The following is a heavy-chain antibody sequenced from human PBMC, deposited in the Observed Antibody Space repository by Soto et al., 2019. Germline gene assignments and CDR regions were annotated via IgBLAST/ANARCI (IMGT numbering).Heavy chain of an antibody. Sequence: EVHLVESGGGLVKSWGSLRFSCTASGFTFSDYSMHWVRQAPGKGLEWVSSISPTSGAIYYADSVKGRFTISRDNAKNSLFLQMNSLRAEDTAVYSCARGSAHIQVQTFDYWGQGTLVTVSS. D-gene: IGHD1-1*01. V-gene: IGHV3-21*01. CDR3: ARGSAHIQVQTFDY. CDR2: ISPTSGAI. CDR1: GFTFSDYS. J-gene: IGHJ4*02.